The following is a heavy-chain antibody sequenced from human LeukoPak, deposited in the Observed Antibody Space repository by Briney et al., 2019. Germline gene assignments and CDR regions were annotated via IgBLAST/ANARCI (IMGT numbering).Heavy chain of an antibody. CDR3: AVVAATREDDY. J-gene: IGHJ4*02. CDR1: GFTFTTYD. D-gene: IGHD2-15*01. CDR2: IRYDGSNK. Sequence: PGGSLRLSCGASGFTFTTYDMHWVRLAPGKGLEWVAFIRYDGSNKYYADSVKGRFTISRDNAKNSLYLQMNSLRAEDTAVYYCAVVAATREDDYWGQGTLVTVSS. V-gene: IGHV3-30*02.